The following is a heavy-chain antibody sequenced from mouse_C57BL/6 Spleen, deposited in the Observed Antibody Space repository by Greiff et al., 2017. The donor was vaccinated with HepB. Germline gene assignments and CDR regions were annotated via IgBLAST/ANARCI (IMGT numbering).Heavy chain of an antibody. CDR3: ARAVPLSGAMDY. CDR2: IHPNSGST. D-gene: IGHD3-1*01. CDR1: GYTFTSYW. V-gene: IGHV1-64*01. J-gene: IGHJ4*01. Sequence: VQLQQPGAELVKPGASVKLSCKASGYTFTSYWMHWVKQRPGQGLEWIGMIHPNSGSTNYNEKFKSKATLTVDKSSSTAYMQRSSLTSEDSAVYYCARAVPLSGAMDYWGQGTSVTVSS.